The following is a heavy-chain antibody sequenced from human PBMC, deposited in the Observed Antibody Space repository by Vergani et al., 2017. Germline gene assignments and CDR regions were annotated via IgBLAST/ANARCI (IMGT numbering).Heavy chain of an antibody. CDR2: IYPGDSDT. CDR3: ARYSSSWDGGNYFDY. V-gene: IGHV5-51*01. D-gene: IGHD6-13*01. J-gene: IGHJ4*02. CDR1: GYSFTSYW. Sequence: EVQLVPSGAEVKKPGESLTISCKGSGYSFTSYWIGWVRQMPGKGLEWMGIIYPGDSDTRYSPSFQGQVTISADKSISTAYLQWSSLKASDTAMYYCARYSSSWDGGNYFDYWGQGTLVTVSS.